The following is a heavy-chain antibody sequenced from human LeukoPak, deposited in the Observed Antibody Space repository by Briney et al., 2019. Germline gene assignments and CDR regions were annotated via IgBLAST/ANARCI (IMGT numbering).Heavy chain of an antibody. CDR3: VAYKFLLSWSAFDF. Sequence: PGGSLRLSCAGSGFTFSRYTFNWVRQAPGRGLEWVSAISGDSKYIYYTDSVKGRFTISGDIAKNSVSLHMNRLSVEDTAVYYCVAYKFLLSWSAFDFWGRGTMVTVSS. V-gene: IGHV3-21*01. CDR2: ISGDSKYI. CDR1: GFTFSRYT. J-gene: IGHJ3*01. D-gene: IGHD6-13*01.